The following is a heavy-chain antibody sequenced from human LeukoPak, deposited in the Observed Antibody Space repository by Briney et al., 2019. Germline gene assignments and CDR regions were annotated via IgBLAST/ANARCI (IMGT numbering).Heavy chain of an antibody. V-gene: IGHV3-48*02. CDR1: GFTVSSNY. D-gene: IGHD5-24*01. CDR2: ISSYSSTI. Sequence: GGSLRLSCAASGFTVSSNYMSWVRQAPGKGREWVSYISSYSSTIYYADSVKGRFTISRDNAKNSLYLQMNSLTDEDTAVYYCARDSKRDGYNPRGYYFDYWGQGKLVTVSS. CDR3: ARDSKRDGYNPRGYYFDY. J-gene: IGHJ4*02.